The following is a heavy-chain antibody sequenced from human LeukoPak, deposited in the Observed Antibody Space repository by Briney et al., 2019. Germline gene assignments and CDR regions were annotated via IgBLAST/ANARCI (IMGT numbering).Heavy chain of an antibody. CDR1: GYTFTGYY. Sequence: ASVKVSCKASGYTFTGYYMHWVRQAPGQGLEWMGWLNPNSGGTNSAQKFQGRVTMTRDTSTSTVYMELSSLRSEDTAVYYCARDSEMYYYDSSGQDYWGQGTLVTVSS. D-gene: IGHD3-22*01. CDR2: LNPNSGGT. V-gene: IGHV1-2*02. CDR3: ARDSEMYYYDSSGQDY. J-gene: IGHJ4*02.